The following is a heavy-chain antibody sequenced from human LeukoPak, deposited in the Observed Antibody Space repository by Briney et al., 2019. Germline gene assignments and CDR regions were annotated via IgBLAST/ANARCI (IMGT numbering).Heavy chain of an antibody. CDR3: ARDGRWTITTPGDY. CDR2: ISSSSNDI. V-gene: IGHV3-48*02. CDR1: GFTFSSYA. D-gene: IGHD1-14*01. J-gene: IGHJ4*02. Sequence: GGSLRLSCAASGFTFSSYAISWVRQAPGKGLEWVSSISSSSNDIFYADSVKGRFTISRDNAKNSLYLQMNSLRDGDTAVYYCARDGRWTITTPGDYWGQGTLVTVSS.